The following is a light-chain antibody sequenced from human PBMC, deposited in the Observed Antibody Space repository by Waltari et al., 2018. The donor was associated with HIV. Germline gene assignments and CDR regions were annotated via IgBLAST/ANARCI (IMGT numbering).Light chain of an antibody. V-gene: IGKV1-27*01. J-gene: IGKJ2*01. CDR3: QRYDRAPYT. Sequence: DVQMTQSPSSLSASVGDRVAITCRARQGIGTDLAWYQQKPGKVPKLLIYAASTLQSGVPSRFSGGGSGTDFILTITKLQTEDFSFYYCQRYDRAPYTFGPGTRLELK. CDR1: QGIGTD. CDR2: AAS.